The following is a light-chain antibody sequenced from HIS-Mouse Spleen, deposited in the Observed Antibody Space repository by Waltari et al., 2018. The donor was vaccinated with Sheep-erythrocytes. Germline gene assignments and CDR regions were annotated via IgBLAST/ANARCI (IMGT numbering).Light chain of an antibody. CDR1: SSDVGRYNL. CDR3: CSYAGSSTWV. Sequence: QSALTQPASVSGSPGQSITISCTGTSSDVGRYNLVSCYQQHPGKAPKLMIYEGSKRTSGVSNRFSGSKSGNTASLTISGLQAEDEADYYCCSYAGSSTWVFGGGTKLTVL. V-gene: IGLV2-23*01. CDR2: EGS. J-gene: IGLJ3*02.